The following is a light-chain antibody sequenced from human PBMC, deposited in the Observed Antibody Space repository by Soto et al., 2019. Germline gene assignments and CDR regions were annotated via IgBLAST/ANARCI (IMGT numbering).Light chain of an antibody. Sequence: EIVMTQSPATLSVSPGERANLSFRASQRVSSSLAWYQQKPGQAPRLLMYEASNRATGIPARFSGGGSGTDFTLTISSLEPEDFAVYYCQQRSDWPWTFGQGTKVDIK. CDR1: QRVSSS. J-gene: IGKJ1*01. CDR3: QQRSDWPWT. CDR2: EAS. V-gene: IGKV3-11*01.